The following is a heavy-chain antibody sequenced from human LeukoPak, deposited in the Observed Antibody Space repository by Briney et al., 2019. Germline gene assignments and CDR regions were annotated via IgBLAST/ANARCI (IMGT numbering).Heavy chain of an antibody. D-gene: IGHD3-10*01. CDR1: GFTVSSNY. Sequence: GGSLRLSCAASGFTVSSNYMSWVRQAPGKGLEWVSIIYSGGSTYYADSVKGRFTISRDNSKNTLYLQMNSLRAEDTAVYYCARVDTYYYGSGSYWFDYWGQGTLVTVSS. CDR3: ARVDTYYYGSGSYWFDY. J-gene: IGHJ4*02. CDR2: IYSGGST. V-gene: IGHV3-66*01.